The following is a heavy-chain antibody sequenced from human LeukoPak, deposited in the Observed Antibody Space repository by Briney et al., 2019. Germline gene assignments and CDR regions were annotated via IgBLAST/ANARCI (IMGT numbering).Heavy chain of an antibody. CDR1: GFTFSDYY. CDR2: ISSSGSTI. CDR3: ARDANCSSTSCYTADYYYYYMDV. J-gene: IGHJ6*03. D-gene: IGHD2-2*02. Sequence: GGSLRLSCAASGFTFSDYYMSWIRQAPGKGLEWVSYISSSGSTIYYADSVKGRFTISRDNTKNSLYLQMNSLRAEDTAVYYCARDANCSSTSCYTADYYYYYMDVWGKGTTVTVSS. V-gene: IGHV3-11*01.